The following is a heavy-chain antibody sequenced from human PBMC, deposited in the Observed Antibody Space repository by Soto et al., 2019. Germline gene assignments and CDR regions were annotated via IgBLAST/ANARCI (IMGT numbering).Heavy chain of an antibody. D-gene: IGHD2-2*01. CDR1: GYTFTGYY. Sequence: ASVKVSCKASGYTFTGYYMHWVRQAPGQGLEWMGWINPNSGGTNYAQKFQGRVTMTRDTSISTAYMELSRLRSDDTAVYYCARDVGGRCSSTSCYSTYRNWFDPWGQGTLVTVSS. V-gene: IGHV1-2*02. CDR2: INPNSGGT. J-gene: IGHJ5*02. CDR3: ARDVGGRCSSTSCYSTYRNWFDP.